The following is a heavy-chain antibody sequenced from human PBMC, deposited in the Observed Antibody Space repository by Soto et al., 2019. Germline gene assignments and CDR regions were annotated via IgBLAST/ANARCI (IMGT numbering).Heavy chain of an antibody. CDR2: IIPILGIA. CDR3: ALDCDILTANFEY. J-gene: IGHJ4*02. V-gene: IGHV1-69*02. D-gene: IGHD3-9*01. Sequence: SVKGSCKASGGTFSSYTISWVRQAPGQGLEWMGRIIPILGIANYAQKFQGRVTITADKSTSTAYMELSSLRSEDTAVYYCALDCDILTANFEYWGQGTLVPASS. CDR1: GGTFSSYT.